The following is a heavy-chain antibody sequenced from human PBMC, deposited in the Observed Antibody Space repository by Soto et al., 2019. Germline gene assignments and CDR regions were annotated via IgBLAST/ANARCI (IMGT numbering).Heavy chain of an antibody. CDR3: ARESRDGYNPEWFDP. D-gene: IGHD5-12*01. CDR1: GFTFSSYA. Sequence: GGSLRLSCAASGFTFSSYAMSWVRQAPGKGLEWVSAISGSGGSTYYADSVKGRFTISRDNSKNTLYLQMNSLRAEDTAVYYCARESRDGYNPEWFDPWGQGTLVTVSS. J-gene: IGHJ5*02. V-gene: IGHV3-23*01. CDR2: ISGSGGST.